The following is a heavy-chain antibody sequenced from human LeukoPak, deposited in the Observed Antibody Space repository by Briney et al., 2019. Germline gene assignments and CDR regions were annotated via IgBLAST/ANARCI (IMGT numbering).Heavy chain of an antibody. CDR2: IYYSGTT. CDR1: GGSISSGGHY. CDR3: ARDEYSSSAGDYYYYMDV. J-gene: IGHJ6*03. Sequence: NPSQTLSLTCTVSGGSISSGGHYWGWIRQHPGQGLEWIGYIYYSGTTYYNPSLQSRVTISVDTSKNQFSLKLSSVTAADTAVYYCARDEYSSSAGDYYYYMDVWGKGTTVTVSS. V-gene: IGHV4-31*03. D-gene: IGHD6-6*01.